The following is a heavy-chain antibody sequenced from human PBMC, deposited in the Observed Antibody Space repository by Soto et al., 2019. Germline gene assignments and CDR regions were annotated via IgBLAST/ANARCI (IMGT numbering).Heavy chain of an antibody. D-gene: IGHD3-16*01. CDR2: IYPGDSDT. Sequence: GESLKISCKGSGYSFTSYWIGWVRQMPGKGLEWMGIIYPGDSDTRYSPSFQGQVTISADKSISTAYLQWSSLKASDTAMYYCARHGGDGYKFNYYYCYGMDVWGQGTTVTVSS. CDR1: GYSFTSYW. CDR3: ARHGGDGYKFNYYYCYGMDV. J-gene: IGHJ6*01. V-gene: IGHV5-51*01.